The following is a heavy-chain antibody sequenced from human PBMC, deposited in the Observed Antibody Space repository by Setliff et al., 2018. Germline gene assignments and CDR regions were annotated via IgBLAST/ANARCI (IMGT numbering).Heavy chain of an antibody. CDR2: IIPIFGTA. J-gene: IGHJ4*02. D-gene: IGHD3-22*01. CDR1: GGTFSSYA. V-gene: IGHV1-69*05. Sequence: GASVKVSCKASGGTFSSYAISWVRQAPGQGLEWMGGIIPIFGTANYAQKFQGRVTITTDESTSTAYMELSSLRSEDTAVYYCARILAKNYDSSGYYSNTWRSYYFDYWGQGTLVTVSS. CDR3: ARILAKNYDSSGYYSNTWRSYYFDY.